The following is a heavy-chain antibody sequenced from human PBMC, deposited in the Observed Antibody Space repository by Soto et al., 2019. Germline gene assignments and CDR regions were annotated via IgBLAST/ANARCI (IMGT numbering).Heavy chain of an antibody. CDR2: IYYSGST. J-gene: IGHJ6*02. D-gene: IGHD3-10*01. V-gene: IGHV4-61*01. CDR1: GGSVSSGSYY. CDR3: ARHAFGSGFFYGMGV. Sequence: PSETLSLTCTVSGGSVSSGSYYWSWIRQPPGKGLEWIGYIYYSGSTKYNPSLKSRVTISVDTSKNQFSLKLSSVTAADMAVHYCARHAFGSGFFYGMGVWGPGTTVTVSS.